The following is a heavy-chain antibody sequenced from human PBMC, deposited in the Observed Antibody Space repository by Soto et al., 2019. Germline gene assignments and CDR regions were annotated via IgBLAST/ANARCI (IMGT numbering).Heavy chain of an antibody. V-gene: IGHV3-53*04. CDR1: GFTVSSNY. CDR2: IYSGGST. CDR3: ARGYCSGGSCYHYYGMDV. D-gene: IGHD2-15*01. J-gene: IGHJ6*02. Sequence: GGSLRLSCAASGFTVSSNYMSWVRQAPGKGLEWVSVIYSGGSTYYADSVKGRFTISRHNSKNTLYLQMNSLRAEDTAVYYCARGYCSGGSCYHYYGMDVWGQGTTVTVSS.